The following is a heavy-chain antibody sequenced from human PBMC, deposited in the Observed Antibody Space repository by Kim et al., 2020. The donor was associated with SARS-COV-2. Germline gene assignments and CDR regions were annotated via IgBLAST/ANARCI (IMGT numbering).Heavy chain of an antibody. CDR1: GGSISSYY. CDR2: IYYSGST. V-gene: IGHV4-59*01. CDR3: ARATPYYYGSGSQTYNWFDP. Sequence: SETLSLTCTVSGGSISSYYWSWIRQPPGKGLEWIGYIYYSGSTNYNPSLKSRVTISVDTSKNQFSLKLSSVTAADTAVYYCARATPYYYGSGSQTYNWFDPWGQGTLVPVSS. J-gene: IGHJ5*01. D-gene: IGHD3-10*01.